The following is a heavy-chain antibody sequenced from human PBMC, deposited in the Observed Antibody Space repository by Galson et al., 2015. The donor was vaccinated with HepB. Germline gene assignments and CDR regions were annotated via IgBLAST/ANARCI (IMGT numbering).Heavy chain of an antibody. Sequence: SVKVSCKASGYTLTDYHVHWVRQAPGQRLEWMGWINPNNGATNYAQKFQGRVTMTSDTSISTTYMDLNRLESDDTAMYYCARDLGGNDIDYWGQGTLITVSS. V-gene: IGHV1-2*02. J-gene: IGHJ4*02. CDR3: ARDLGGNDIDY. D-gene: IGHD3-10*01. CDR2: INPNNGAT. CDR1: GYTLTDYH.